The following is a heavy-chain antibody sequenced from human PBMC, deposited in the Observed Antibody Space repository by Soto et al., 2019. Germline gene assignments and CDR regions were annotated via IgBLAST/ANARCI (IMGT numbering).Heavy chain of an antibody. J-gene: IGHJ2*01. D-gene: IGHD3-3*02. Sequence: EVQLLESGGGLVQPGGSLSLSCAASGFTFSSYAMSWVRQTPGKGLEWVAGISGSGGATYYADAVKGRLTISRDNSNNTLYLPMNSLRAEDTAVYYCAKDLGTAVRSHFPYWYFDVWGRGTLVTVAS. CDR1: GFTFSSYA. CDR2: ISGSGGAT. V-gene: IGHV3-23*01. CDR3: AKDLGTAVRSHFPYWYFDV.